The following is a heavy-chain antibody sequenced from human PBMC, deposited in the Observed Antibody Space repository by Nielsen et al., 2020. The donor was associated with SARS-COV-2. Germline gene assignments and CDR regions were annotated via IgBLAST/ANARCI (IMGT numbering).Heavy chain of an antibody. CDR3: ARGFGNAFDI. CDR1: GVTVSSNY. V-gene: IGHV3-66*01. CDR2: IYSGGST. D-gene: IGHD3-10*01. J-gene: IGHJ3*02. Sequence: GESLKISCAASGVTVSSNYMSWVRQAPGKGLERVSVIYSGGSTYSADSVKGRFTISRDKSKNTLYLQMNSLRDEDTAVYYCARGFGNAFDIWGQGTMVTVSS.